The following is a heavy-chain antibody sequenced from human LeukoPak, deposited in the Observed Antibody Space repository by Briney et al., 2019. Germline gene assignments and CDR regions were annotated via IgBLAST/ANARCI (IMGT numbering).Heavy chain of an antibody. Sequence: PSETLSLTCAVYGGSSSSYYWSWIRQSPGKGLEWIAEINHRGDANYNASVKSRVTISVDTSKNQFSLKLTSLTAADTAVYFCARGPTISETGYFDSWGQGTLVTVSS. J-gene: IGHJ4*03. CDR3: ARGPTISETGYFDS. CDR2: INHRGDA. D-gene: IGHD1-1*01. V-gene: IGHV4-34*01. CDR1: GGSSSSYY.